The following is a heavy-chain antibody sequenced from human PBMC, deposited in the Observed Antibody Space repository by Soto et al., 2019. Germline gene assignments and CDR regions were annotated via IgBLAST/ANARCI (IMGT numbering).Heavy chain of an antibody. CDR2: LTGSGTTT. CDR1: GFIFSNYA. V-gene: IGHV3-23*01. J-gene: IGHJ5*02. CDR3: AKDLLDKYSISWYTPVGVVHAS. D-gene: IGHD6-13*01. Sequence: GGSLRLSCAASGFIFSNYAMSWVRQAPGKGLEWVSALTGSGTTTYYADSVKGRFTISRDNSKNTLYLQMNSLRAEDTAVYYCAKDLLDKYSISWYTPVGVVHASWGQGALVTVSS.